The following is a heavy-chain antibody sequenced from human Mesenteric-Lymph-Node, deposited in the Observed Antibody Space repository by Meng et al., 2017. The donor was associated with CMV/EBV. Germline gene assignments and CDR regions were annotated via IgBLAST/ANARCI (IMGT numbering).Heavy chain of an antibody. V-gene: IGHV5-51*01. CDR2: IYPGDSDT. D-gene: IGHD6-6*01. CDR1: GYSFTNYW. CDR3: ARLTGSSSLYYYYFFAMDV. J-gene: IGHJ6*02. Sequence: GGSLRLSCKGSGYSFTNYWIGWVRQMSGKGLEWVGIIYPGDSDTRYSPSFQGQVTISADKSISTAYLQWSSLKASDTAMYYCARLTGSSSLYYYYFFAMDVWGQGTTVTVSS.